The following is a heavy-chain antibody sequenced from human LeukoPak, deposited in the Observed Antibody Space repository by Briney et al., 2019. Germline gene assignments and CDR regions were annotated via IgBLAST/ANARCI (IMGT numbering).Heavy chain of an antibody. CDR1: GFTFSSYG. D-gene: IGHD6-13*01. CDR3: AKDRGGSSWFT. CDR2: ISYDGSNK. Sequence: PGGSLRLSCAASGFTFSSYGMHWVRQAPGKGLEWVAVISYDGSNKYYADSVKGRFTISRDNSKNTLYLQMNSLRAEDTAVYYCAKDRGGSSWFTWGQGTLVTVSS. V-gene: IGHV3-30*18. J-gene: IGHJ5*02.